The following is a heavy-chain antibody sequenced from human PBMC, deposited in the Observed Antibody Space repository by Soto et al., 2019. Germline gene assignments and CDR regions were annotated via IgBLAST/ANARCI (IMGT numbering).Heavy chain of an antibody. CDR3: AGDLAKVGGSAGLDY. CDR1: GYTFTVYY. D-gene: IGHD1-26*01. Sequence: QVQLVQSGAEVKKPGASVNVSCKASGYTFTVYYMPWVRQAPGQGLEWMRWINPKSGGTMYPQKFQGRVTMTWDTYISTAYMALNRLRSADTAVYDWAGDLAKVGGSAGLDYWGQGTLVTVSS. V-gene: IGHV1-2*02. CDR2: INPKSGGT. J-gene: IGHJ4*02.